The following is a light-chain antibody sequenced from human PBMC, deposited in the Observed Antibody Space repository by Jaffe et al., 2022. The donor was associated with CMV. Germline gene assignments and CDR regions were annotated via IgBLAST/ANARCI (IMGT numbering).Light chain of an antibody. CDR1: QSVNNH. J-gene: IGKJ5*01. Sequence: EILLTQSPATLSLSPGERATLSCRASQSVNNHLTWYQQKPGQAPRLLIYGASNRAPGIPARFSGSGSGTDFTLTISSLEPEDFAVYYCQQRSNRPPITFGQGTRLEIK. V-gene: IGKV3-11*01. CDR2: GAS. CDR3: QQRSNRPPIT.